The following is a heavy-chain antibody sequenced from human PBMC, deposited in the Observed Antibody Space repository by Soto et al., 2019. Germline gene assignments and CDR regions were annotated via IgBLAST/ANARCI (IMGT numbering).Heavy chain of an antibody. D-gene: IGHD1-26*01. CDR1: GDTFTGHS. CDR3: ARLRLEPEGANLPLMFCLDV. V-gene: IGHV1-69*01. J-gene: IGHJ6*02. Sequence: QVQLVQSGAEVKKPGSSVRVSCKASGDTFTGHSISWVRQAPAQGLEWLGVITPMFGTTNYSPKFQGRVTITADDSASTAFLDLTSLKSDDTAVYYCARLRLEPEGANLPLMFCLDVWGQGTTVSVSS. CDR2: ITPMFGTT.